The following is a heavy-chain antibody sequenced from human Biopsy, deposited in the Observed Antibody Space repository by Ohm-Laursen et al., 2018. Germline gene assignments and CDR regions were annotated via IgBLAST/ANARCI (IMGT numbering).Heavy chain of an antibody. CDR1: GFTFSSYG. V-gene: IGHV3-33*01. D-gene: IGHD3-10*01. CDR3: ARDRYYGSESYYSHYNMDV. CDR2: ICYDGSNK. J-gene: IGHJ6*02. Sequence: SLRLSCTASGFTFSSYGIHWVRQAPGKGLEWVAVICYDGSNKYSADSVKGRFSISRDNSKNTVYLQMNSLRAADTAVYYFARDRYYGSESYYSHYNMDVWGQGTTVSVSS.